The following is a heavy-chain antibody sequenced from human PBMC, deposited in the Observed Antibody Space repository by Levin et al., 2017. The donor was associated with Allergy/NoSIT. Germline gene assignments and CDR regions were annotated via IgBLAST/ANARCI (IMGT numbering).Heavy chain of an antibody. J-gene: IGHJ3*02. CDR2: IYSGGST. CDR1: GFTVSSNY. CDR3: ANLGGSSGYLGAFDI. D-gene: IGHD5-18*01. Sequence: GESLKISCAASGFTVSSNYMSWVRQAPGKGLEWVSVIYSGGSTYYADSVKGRFTISRDNSKNTLYLQMNSLRTEDTAVYYCANLGGSSGYLGAFDIWGQGTMVTVSS. V-gene: IGHV3-66*02.